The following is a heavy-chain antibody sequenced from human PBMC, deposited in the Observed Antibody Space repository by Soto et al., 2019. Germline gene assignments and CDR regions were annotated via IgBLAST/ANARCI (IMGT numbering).Heavy chain of an antibody. CDR2: IYYSGST. J-gene: IGHJ6*03. CDR1: GGSISSYY. CDR3: ARAITIFGYYYYYMDV. V-gene: IGHV4-59*01. Sequence: QVQLQESGPGLVKPSETLSLTRTVSGGSISSYYWSWIRQPPGKGLEWIGYIYYSGSTNYNPSLKSRVTISVDTSKNQFSLKLSSVTAADTAVYYCARAITIFGYYYYYMDVWGKGTTVTVSS. D-gene: IGHD3-3*01.